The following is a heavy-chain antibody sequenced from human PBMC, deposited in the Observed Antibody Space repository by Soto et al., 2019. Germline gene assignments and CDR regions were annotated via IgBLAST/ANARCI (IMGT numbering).Heavy chain of an antibody. V-gene: IGHV3-23*01. Sequence: PGGSLRLSCAASVFTFSSYAMSWVRQAPGKGLEWVSAISGSGGTTYYADSVKGRFTISRDNSKNTLYLQMNSLRVEDTAVYYCATKYSSRLGFDYWGQGTLVTVSS. CDR3: ATKYSSRLGFDY. CDR2: ISGSGGTT. CDR1: VFTFSSYA. D-gene: IGHD6-13*01. J-gene: IGHJ4*02.